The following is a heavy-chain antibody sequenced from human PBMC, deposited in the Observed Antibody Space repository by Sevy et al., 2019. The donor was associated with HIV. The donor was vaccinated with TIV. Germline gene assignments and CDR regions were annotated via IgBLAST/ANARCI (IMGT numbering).Heavy chain of an antibody. CDR1: GDTLTNNY. Sequence: ASVKVSCKASGDTLTNNYMHWVRQAPGQGLEWMGWINPNSGGTNYAQKFQGWVTMTRDTSISTAHMELSRLRSDDTAVYYCARDGVAAAGTIHYYYGMDVWGQGTTVTVSS. V-gene: IGHV1-2*04. CDR3: ARDGVAAAGTIHYYYGMDV. D-gene: IGHD6-13*01. CDR2: INPNSGGT. J-gene: IGHJ6*02.